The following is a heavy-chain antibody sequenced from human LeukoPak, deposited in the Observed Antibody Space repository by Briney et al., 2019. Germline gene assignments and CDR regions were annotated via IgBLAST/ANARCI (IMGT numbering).Heavy chain of an antibody. CDR2: ISSTGGTT. V-gene: IGHV3-23*01. J-gene: IGHJ6*03. CDR3: AKNGDRGAYCTGGTCYPYFYYYMDV. D-gene: IGHD2-15*01. Sequence: GSLRLSCAASGITFSSYGMSWVRQAPGKGLEWVSSISSTGGTTYYADSVKGRFTISRDNSKNTLYLQMNSLRAEDTAIYYCAKNGDRGAYCTGGTCYPYFYYYMDVWGKGTTVTISS. CDR1: GITFSSYG.